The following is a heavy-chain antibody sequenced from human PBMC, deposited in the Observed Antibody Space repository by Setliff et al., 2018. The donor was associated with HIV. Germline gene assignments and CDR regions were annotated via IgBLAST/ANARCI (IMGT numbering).Heavy chain of an antibody. CDR1: VNSFASYW. D-gene: IGHD1-26*01. V-gene: IGHV5-51*01. J-gene: IGHJ5*02. CDR3: ARADSGDYSAFDL. CDR2: IYPGDSDT. Sequence: LGESLKISCRGSVNSFASYWIGWVRQMPGKGLEWMGIIYPGDSDTRYSPSFQGHVTISADKSIITAYLQLSSLKASDTAMYYCARADSGDYSAFDLWGQGTLVTVSS.